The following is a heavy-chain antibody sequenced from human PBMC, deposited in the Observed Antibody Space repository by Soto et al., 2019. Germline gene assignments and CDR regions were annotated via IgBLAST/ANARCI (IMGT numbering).Heavy chain of an antibody. CDR3: ARSSYYGDPAEYFQH. V-gene: IGHV4-59*01. CDR2: IYYSGST. Sequence: SETLSLTCTVSGGSISSYCWSWIRQTPGKGLEWIGYIYYSGSTNYNPSLKSRVTISVDTSKNQFSLKLSSVTAADTAVYYCARSSYYGDPAEYFQHWGQGTLVTVSS. D-gene: IGHD4-17*01. CDR1: GGSISSYC. J-gene: IGHJ1*01.